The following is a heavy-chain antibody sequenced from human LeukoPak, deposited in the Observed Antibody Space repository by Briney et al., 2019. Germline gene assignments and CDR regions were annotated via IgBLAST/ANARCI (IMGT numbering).Heavy chain of an antibody. V-gene: IGHV6-1*01. CDR3: ARDRGGEGAVAGYYYYYGMDV. CDR2: TYYRSKWYN. J-gene: IGHJ6*02. CDR1: GDSVSSNSAA. D-gene: IGHD6-19*01. Sequence: SQTLSLTCAISGDSVSSNSAAWNWIRQSPSRGLEWLGRTYYRSKWYNDYAVSVKSRITINPDTSKNQFSLQLNSVTPEDTAVHYCARDRGGEGAVAGYYYYYGMDVWGQGTTVTVSS.